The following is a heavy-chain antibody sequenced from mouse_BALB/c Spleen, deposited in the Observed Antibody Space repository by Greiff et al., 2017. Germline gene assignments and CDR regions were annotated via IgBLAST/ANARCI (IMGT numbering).Heavy chain of an antibody. CDR2: IYPGDGDT. CDR3: ARSGYGYYYAMDY. D-gene: IGHD1-1*01. Sequence: VQLKESGAELARPGASVKLSCKASGYTFTSYWMQWVKQRPGQGLEWIGAIYPGDGDTRYTQKFKGKATLTADKSSSTAYMQLSSLASEDSAVYYCARSGYGYYYAMDYWGQGTSVTVSS. V-gene: IGHV1-87*01. J-gene: IGHJ4*01. CDR1: GYTFTSYW.